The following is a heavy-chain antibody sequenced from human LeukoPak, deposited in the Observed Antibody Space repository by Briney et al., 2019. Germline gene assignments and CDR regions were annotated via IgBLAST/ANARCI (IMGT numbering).Heavy chain of an antibody. D-gene: IGHD6-19*01. CDR1: GFTFSSYS. J-gene: IGHJ4*02. V-gene: IGHV3-48*02. CDR3: ARSSSTGWTGFDY. CDR2: ISRSSNTI. Sequence: GGSLRLSCAASGFTFSSYSVNWVRQAPGKGLEWISYISRSSNTIYYADSVKGRFTISRDNAKNSLFLQMNSLRDEDTAVYYCARSSSTGWTGFDYWGQGTLVTGSS.